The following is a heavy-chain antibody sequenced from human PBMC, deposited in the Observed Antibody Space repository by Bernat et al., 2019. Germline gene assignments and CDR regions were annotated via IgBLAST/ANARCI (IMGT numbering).Heavy chain of an antibody. Sequence: EVQVVESGGGLVQPGGSLRLSCAASEFIVSSSYMSWVRQGPGTGLEWVSVIYRVGSTYYADSVRGRFTISRDNSKNTVYLQMNNLRAEDAAVYYCAGATVGFGGVYYYYYGMDVWGQGTTVTVSS. J-gene: IGHJ6*02. CDR2: IYRVGST. CDR1: EFIVSSSY. D-gene: IGHD3-10*01. V-gene: IGHV3-66*01. CDR3: AGATVGFGGVYYYYYGMDV.